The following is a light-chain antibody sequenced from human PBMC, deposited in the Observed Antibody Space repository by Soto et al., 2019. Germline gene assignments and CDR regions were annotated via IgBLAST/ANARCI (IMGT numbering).Light chain of an antibody. V-gene: IGLV2-8*01. CDR2: EVT. CDR3: TAHAGTNNFPYV. CDR1: SSDVGAYNY. J-gene: IGLJ1*01. Sequence: QSVLTQPPSASGSPGQSVTISCTGTSSDVGAYNYVSWYQHRPGKAPKLMIYEVTKRPSGVPDRFSGAKSGNTASLTVSGLQAEDEADYYCTAHAGTNNFPYVFGTGTKLTVL.